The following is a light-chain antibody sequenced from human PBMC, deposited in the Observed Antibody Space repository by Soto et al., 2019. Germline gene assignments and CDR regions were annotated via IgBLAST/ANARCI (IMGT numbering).Light chain of an antibody. CDR1: QSISNN. V-gene: IGKV3-15*01. Sequence: EIVMTQSPDTLSVSPGESATLSCRARQSISNNLAWSQQKPGQAPRLLLYGASTRTTGIPARFSGSGSGTEFTLTISSLQSEEFAVYYCQQYNNWPYTFAQGTKLEI. CDR3: QQYNNWPYT. J-gene: IGKJ2*01. CDR2: GAS.